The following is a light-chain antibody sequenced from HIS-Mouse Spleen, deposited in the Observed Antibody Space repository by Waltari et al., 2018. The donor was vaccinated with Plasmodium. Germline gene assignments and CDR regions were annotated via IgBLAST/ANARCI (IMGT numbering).Light chain of an antibody. J-gene: IGLJ3*02. Sequence: SSELTQDPAVSVALGQTVRITCQGDSLSSYYASWYQQKPGRAPVLVIYGKNNRPSGIPDRFSGSSSGNTASLTIHGAQAEDEADYYCNSRDSSGNHWVFGGGTKLTVL. CDR1: SLSSYY. CDR2: GKN. CDR3: NSRDSSGNHWV. V-gene: IGLV3-19*01.